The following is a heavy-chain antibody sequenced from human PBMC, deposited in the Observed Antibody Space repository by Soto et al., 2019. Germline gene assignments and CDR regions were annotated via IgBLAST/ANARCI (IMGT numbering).Heavy chain of an antibody. CDR2: IIPILGIA. V-gene: IGHV1-69*08. CDR1: GGTFSSYT. CDR3: ARDDISDGDIVVVPATRDYYMDV. D-gene: IGHD2-2*01. J-gene: IGHJ6*03. Sequence: QVQLVQSGAEVKKPGSSVKVSCKASGGTFSSYTISWVRQAPGQGLEWMGRIIPILGIANYAQKFQGRVTITADKSTSTAYMELSSLRSEDTAVYYCARDDISDGDIVVVPATRDYYMDVWGKGTTVTVSS.